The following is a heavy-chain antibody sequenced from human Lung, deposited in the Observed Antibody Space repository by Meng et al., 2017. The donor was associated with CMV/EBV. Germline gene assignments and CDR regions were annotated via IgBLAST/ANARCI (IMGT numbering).Heavy chain of an antibody. CDR1: GFSLSTSGMR. V-gene: IGHV2-70D*14. Sequence: SGSXLVKPTQTLTLTCTFSGFSLSTSGMRVSWIRQPPGKALEWLARIDWDDDKFYSTSLKTRLTISKDTSKNQVVLTMTNMDPVDTATYYCARDAAGYSIFDPWXQGTXVTVSS. CDR2: IDWDDDK. CDR3: ARDAAGYSIFDP. J-gene: IGHJ5*02. D-gene: IGHD6-13*01.